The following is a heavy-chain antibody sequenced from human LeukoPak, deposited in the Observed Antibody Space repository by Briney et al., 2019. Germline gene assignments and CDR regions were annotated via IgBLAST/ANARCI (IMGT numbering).Heavy chain of an antibody. CDR1: GGSISNLY. D-gene: IGHD6-6*01. CDR3: AREGTRSSSSPIDH. CDR2: IFYTGST. V-gene: IGHV4-59*01. Sequence: SETLSLTCTVDGGSISNLYWDWIRQTPGRGLEWIGYIFYTGSTSYNPSLKSRVTISVDGSKSQISRNLTSVTAADTAVYFCAREGTRSSSSPIDHWGQGTLVTVSS. J-gene: IGHJ4*02.